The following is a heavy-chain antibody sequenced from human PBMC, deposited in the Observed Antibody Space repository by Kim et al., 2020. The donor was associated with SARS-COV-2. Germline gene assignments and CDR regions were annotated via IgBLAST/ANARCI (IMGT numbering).Heavy chain of an antibody. V-gene: IGHV4-34*01. D-gene: IGHD3-10*01. Sequence: SETLSLTCAVYGGSFSGYYWSWIRQPPGKGLEWIGEINHSGSTNYNPALQSRVTISVDTSKNQFSLKLSSVTAAATAVYYCARAIYYGSGRADRFDYWGQGTLVTVSS. CDR1: GGSFSGYY. CDR3: ARAIYYGSGRADRFDY. J-gene: IGHJ4*02. CDR2: INHSGST.